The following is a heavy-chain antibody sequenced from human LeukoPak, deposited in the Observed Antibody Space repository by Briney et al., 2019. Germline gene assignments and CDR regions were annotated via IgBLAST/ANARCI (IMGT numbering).Heavy chain of an antibody. CDR2: ISSSGSTI. J-gene: IGHJ4*02. Sequence: GGSLRLSCAASGFTFSSYEMNWVRQAPGKGLEWVSYISSSGSTIYYADSVKGRFTISRDNAKNSLYLQMNSLRAEDTAVYYCAREPYSSGWYVDYWGQGTLVTVSS. D-gene: IGHD6-19*01. CDR3: AREPYSSGWYVDY. CDR1: GFTFSSYE. V-gene: IGHV3-48*03.